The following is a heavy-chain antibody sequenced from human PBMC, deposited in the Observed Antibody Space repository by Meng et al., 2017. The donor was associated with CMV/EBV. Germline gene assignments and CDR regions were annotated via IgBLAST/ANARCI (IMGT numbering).Heavy chain of an antibody. V-gene: IGHV4-30-4*08. CDR2: IYYSGST. J-gene: IGHJ4*02. Sequence: SETLSLTCTVSGGSISSGDYYWSWTRQPPGKGLEWIGYIYYSGSTYYNPSLKSRVTISVDTSKNQFSLKLSSVTAADTAVYYCARVMERPVRGVIGIWGQGTLVTVSS. D-gene: IGHD3-10*01. CDR3: ARVMERPVRGVIGI. CDR1: GGSISSGDYY.